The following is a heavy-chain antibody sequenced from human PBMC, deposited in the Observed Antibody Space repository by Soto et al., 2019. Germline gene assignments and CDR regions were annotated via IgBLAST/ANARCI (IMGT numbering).Heavy chain of an antibody. D-gene: IGHD6-19*01. V-gene: IGHV4-34*01. CDR1: GLSFSGYY. J-gene: IGHJ6*02. CDR2: INHSGST. CDR3: ARGLWAVAGTTDYYYYYGMDV. Sequence: SDTLSLTCAFYGLSFSGYYWSWIRQHPGKGLEWIGEINHSGSTNYNPSLKSRVTISVDTSKNQFSLKLSSVTAADTAVYYCARGLWAVAGTTDYYYYYGMDVWGQGTKVTVSS.